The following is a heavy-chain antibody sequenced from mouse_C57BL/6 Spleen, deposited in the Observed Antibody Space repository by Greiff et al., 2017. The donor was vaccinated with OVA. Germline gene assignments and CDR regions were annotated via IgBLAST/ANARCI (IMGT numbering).Heavy chain of an antibody. CDR2: INPGSGGT. CDR3: ARSGGDGYSWFAY. D-gene: IGHD2-3*01. V-gene: IGHV1-54*01. J-gene: IGHJ3*01. CDR1: GYAFTNYL. Sequence: VHLVESGAELVRPGTSVKVSCKASGYAFTNYLIEWVKQRPGQGLEWIGVINPGSGGTNYNEKFKGKATLTADKSSSTAYMQLSSLTSEDSAVYFCARSGGDGYSWFAYWGQGTLVTVSA.